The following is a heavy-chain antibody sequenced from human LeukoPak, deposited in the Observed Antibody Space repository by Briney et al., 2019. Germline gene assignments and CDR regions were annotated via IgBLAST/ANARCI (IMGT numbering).Heavy chain of an antibody. D-gene: IGHD6-25*01. CDR3: ARSARQTEHFQH. CDR2: FYYPGST. V-gene: IGHV4-39*07. Sequence: SETLSLTCTVSGDSISSSGYYWGWIRQPPGKGLEWIGSFYYPGSTYYNPSLESRVTISVDTSRNQFSLKLSSVTAADTAVYYCARSARQTEHFQHWGQGTLVTVSS. CDR1: GDSISSSGYY. J-gene: IGHJ1*01.